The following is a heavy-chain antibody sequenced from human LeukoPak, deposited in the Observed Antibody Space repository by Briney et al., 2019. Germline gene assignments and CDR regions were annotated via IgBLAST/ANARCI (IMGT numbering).Heavy chain of an antibody. V-gene: IGHV4-4*07. CDR2: IYTSGST. CDR1: GGSISSYY. CDR3: ARVGDDFWSGSDLYYFNY. D-gene: IGHD3-3*01. Sequence: KSSETLSLTCTVSGGSISSYYWSWIRQPAGKGLEWIGRIYTSGSTNYNPSLKSRVTMSVDTSKNQFSLKLSSVTAADTAVYYCARVGDDFWSGSDLYYFNYWGQGTLVTVSS. J-gene: IGHJ4*02.